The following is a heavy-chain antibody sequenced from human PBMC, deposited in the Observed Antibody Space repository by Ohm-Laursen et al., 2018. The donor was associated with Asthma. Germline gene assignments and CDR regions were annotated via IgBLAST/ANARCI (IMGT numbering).Heavy chain of an antibody. J-gene: IGHJ4*02. CDR2: ISYDGSNK. V-gene: IGHV3-30-3*01. D-gene: IGHD3-3*02. Sequence: SLRLSCAASGFTFSSYAMHWVRQAPGKGLEWVAVISYDGSNKYYADSVKGRFTISRDNSKNTLYLQMNSLRAGDTAVYYCAKDLPEGLSIGGSAFLPPVYWGQGTLVTVSS. CDR1: GFTFSSYA. CDR3: AKDLPEGLSIGGSAFLPPVY.